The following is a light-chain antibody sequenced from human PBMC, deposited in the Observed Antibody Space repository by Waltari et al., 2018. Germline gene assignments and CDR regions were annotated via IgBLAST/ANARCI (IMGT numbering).Light chain of an antibody. CDR1: QDVSTW. CDR2: AAS. J-gene: IGKJ4*01. Sequence: EIQMTQSPYSVSASLGDRVTTSCRASQDVSTWVAWYQQKPGKAPNLLISAASSLQSGVPSRCSGSGSETDFTLTISGLQPEDITIYLCQQTYSFPLTFGGGTKVELK. CDR3: QQTYSFPLT. V-gene: IGKV1-12*01.